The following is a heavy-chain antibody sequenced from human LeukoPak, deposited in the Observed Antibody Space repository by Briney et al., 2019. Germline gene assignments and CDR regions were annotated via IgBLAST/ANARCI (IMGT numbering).Heavy chain of an antibody. CDR3: AKCSTSAYTTGWCNWIDP. D-gene: IGHD6-19*01. Sequence: GGSLRLSCVASGSTLTSVAWNWSGKPQGRGLEWVSSMFSRGTTQYADSVKGRFTVSRDTSKNTLYLQMNSLRADDTAVYYCAKCSTSAYTTGWCNWIDPWGQGTLVTVSS. CDR1: GSTLTSVA. V-gene: IGHV3-23*01. CDR2: MFSRGTT. J-gene: IGHJ5*02.